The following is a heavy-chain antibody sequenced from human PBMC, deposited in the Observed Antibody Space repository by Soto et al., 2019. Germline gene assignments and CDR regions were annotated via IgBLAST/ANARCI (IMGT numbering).Heavy chain of an antibody. CDR2: ISVYNGKT. CDR1: GYTFTSFG. V-gene: IGHV1-18*01. CDR3: AKDDYGKNDGDSLEM. J-gene: IGHJ3*02. Sequence: QVQLVKSGAEVKKPGASVKVSCKASGYTFTSFGITWVRQAPGQGLEWMGWISVYNGKTSYAQKLQGRVTVTRDTSTNTAYMELRSLRSADTAIYYCAKDDYGKNDGDSLEMWGQGTVVTVSS. D-gene: IGHD4-17*01.